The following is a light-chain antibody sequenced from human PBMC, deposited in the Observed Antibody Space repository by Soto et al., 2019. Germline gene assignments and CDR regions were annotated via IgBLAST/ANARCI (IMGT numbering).Light chain of an antibody. CDR2: DVS. J-gene: IGLJ1*01. V-gene: IGLV2-14*01. CDR1: SSDVGGYNY. Sequence: QSVLTQPASVSGSPGQSITISCTGTSSDVGGYNYVSWYQQRPGKAPKLMIYDVSNRPSGVSNRFSGSKSGNTASLTISGLQAEDEADYYCSSHTSSSTRVFGTGTKVTVL. CDR3: SSHTSSSTRV.